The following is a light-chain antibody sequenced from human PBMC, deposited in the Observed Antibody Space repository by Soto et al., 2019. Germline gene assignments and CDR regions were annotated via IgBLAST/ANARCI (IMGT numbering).Light chain of an antibody. V-gene: IGKV3-20*01. CDR1: HSVSSSY. CDR3: KQYGSSSWT. CDR2: GAC. J-gene: IGKJ1*01. Sequence: EVVLTQSPTTLSLSTVERATLSCTASHSVSSSYLAWYQHKPGQAPRLLIYGACSRATGIPDRLSGSGSGTDFTLTISRLEPEDFAVYYCKQYGSSSWTFGQGTKVDIK.